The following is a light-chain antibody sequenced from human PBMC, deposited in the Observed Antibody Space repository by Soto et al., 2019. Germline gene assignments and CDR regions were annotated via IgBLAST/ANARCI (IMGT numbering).Light chain of an antibody. V-gene: IGKV1-12*01. J-gene: IGKJ3*01. Sequence: DIQMTQSPSSVSASVGDGVTITCRASQDINSFLAWYQQKPGKAPKLLIYAASTFHIGVPSRLRGSGSGTAFTLTISSLQSEDFATYFCQQTNLFPFTFGPGTKVDIK. CDR2: AAS. CDR3: QQTNLFPFT. CDR1: QDINSF.